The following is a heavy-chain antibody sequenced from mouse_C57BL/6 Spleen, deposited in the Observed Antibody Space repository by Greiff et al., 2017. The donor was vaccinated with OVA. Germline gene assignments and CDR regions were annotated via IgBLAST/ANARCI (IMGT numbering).Heavy chain of an antibody. D-gene: IGHD2-4*01. CDR1: GYTFTSYT. Sequence: QVQLQQSGAELARPGASVKMSCKASGYTFTSYTMHWVKQRPGQGLEWIGYINPSSGYTKYNQKFKDKATLTADKSSSTAYMQLSSLTSEDSAVYYCATDYDGRLFAYWGQGTLVTVSA. CDR2: INPSSGYT. V-gene: IGHV1-4*01. J-gene: IGHJ3*01. CDR3: ATDYDGRLFAY.